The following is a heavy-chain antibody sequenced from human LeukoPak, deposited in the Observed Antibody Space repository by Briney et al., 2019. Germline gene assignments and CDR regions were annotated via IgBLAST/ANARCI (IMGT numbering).Heavy chain of an antibody. D-gene: IGHD4-17*01. J-gene: IGHJ3*02. Sequence: PGRSLRLSCAASRFTFDDYAVHWVRQAQGKGLEWVSGISWNSGSIGYADSVKGRFTISRDNAKNSLYLQMNSLRAEDTALYYCAKDIGLSCGDYYKDAFDIWGQGTMVTVSS. CDR3: AKDIGLSCGDYYKDAFDI. CDR1: RFTFDDYA. V-gene: IGHV3-9*01. CDR2: ISWNSGSI.